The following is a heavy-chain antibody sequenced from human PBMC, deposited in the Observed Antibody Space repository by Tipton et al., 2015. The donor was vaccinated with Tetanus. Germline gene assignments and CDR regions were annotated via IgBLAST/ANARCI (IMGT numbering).Heavy chain of an antibody. D-gene: IGHD6-13*01. Sequence: TLSLTCSVSGDSISSFYWSWIRQPAGKGLEWIGRIYTSGSTNYNPSLKSRVTMSVDTSKRQFSLKLNSVTAADTAVYYCARGWGSSWYYFDYWGQGILVIVS. CDR3: ARGWGSSWYYFDY. CDR2: IYTSGST. V-gene: IGHV4-4*07. CDR1: GDSISSFY. J-gene: IGHJ4*02.